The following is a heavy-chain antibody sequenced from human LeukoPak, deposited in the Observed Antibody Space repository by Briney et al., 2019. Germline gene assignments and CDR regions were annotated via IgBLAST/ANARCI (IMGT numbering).Heavy chain of an antibody. CDR2: IKQDGSEK. Sequence: GGSLRLPCAASGFIFSSYWMSWVRQAPGKGLEWVANIKQDGSEKYYVDSVKGRFTISRDNAKNSLYLQMNSLRAEDTAVYYCARKYYYDSSGYYPLFDYWGQGTLVTVSS. CDR1: GFIFSSYW. V-gene: IGHV3-7*01. J-gene: IGHJ4*02. D-gene: IGHD3-22*01. CDR3: ARKYYYDSSGYYPLFDY.